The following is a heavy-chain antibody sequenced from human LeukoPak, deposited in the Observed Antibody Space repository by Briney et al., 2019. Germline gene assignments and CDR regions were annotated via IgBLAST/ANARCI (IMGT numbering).Heavy chain of an antibody. CDR2: INPNSGGT. Sequence: ASVKVSCKASGYTFTGYYMHWVRQAPGQGLEWMGWINPNSGGTNYAQKFQGRVTMTRDTSISTAYMELSRLRSDDTAVYYCARGPRNYDYVWGSYRSLDYWGQGTLVTVSS. CDR1: GYTFTGYY. J-gene: IGHJ4*02. D-gene: IGHD3-16*02. CDR3: ARGPRNYDYVWGSYRSLDY. V-gene: IGHV1-2*02.